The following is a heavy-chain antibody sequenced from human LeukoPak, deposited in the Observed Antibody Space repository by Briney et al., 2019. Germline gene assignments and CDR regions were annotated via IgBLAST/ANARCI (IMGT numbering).Heavy chain of an antibody. CDR1: GYTFTNYG. CDR3: ARVPPSAHQVFSSDY. D-gene: IGHD1-14*01. J-gene: IGHJ4*02. Sequence: EASVMVSCKASGYTFTNYGISWVRQHPGQGLEWMSWISANNGEIRYAQNFQARVIMTTDTSTTTAYMELRSLRSDDTAVYYCARVPPSAHQVFSSDYWGQGTQVTVSS. CDR2: ISANNGEI. V-gene: IGHV1-18*04.